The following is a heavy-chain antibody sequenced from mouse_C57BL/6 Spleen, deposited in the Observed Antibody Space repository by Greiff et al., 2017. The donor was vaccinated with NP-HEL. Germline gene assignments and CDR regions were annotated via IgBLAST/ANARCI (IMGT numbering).Heavy chain of an antibody. J-gene: IGHJ3*01. Sequence: VQLQQSGAELVRPGASVKLSCTASGFNIKDDYMHWVKQRPEQGLEWIGWIDPENGDTEYASKFQGKATITADTSSNTAYLQLSSLTSEDTAVYYCTICYDGYSWFAYWGQGTLVTVSA. D-gene: IGHD2-3*01. V-gene: IGHV14-4*01. CDR1: GFNIKDDY. CDR3: TICYDGYSWFAY. CDR2: IDPENGDT.